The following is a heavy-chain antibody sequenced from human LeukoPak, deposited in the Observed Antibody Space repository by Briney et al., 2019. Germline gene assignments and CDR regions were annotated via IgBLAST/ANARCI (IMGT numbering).Heavy chain of an antibody. CDR1: GGSISSYY. CDR2: IYYSGST. V-gene: IGHV4-59*01. Sequence: PSETLSLTCTVSGGSISSYYWSWIRQPPGKGLEWIGYIYYSGSTNYNPSLKSRVTISVDTSKNQFSLKLSSVTAADTAVYYCARVPDFWSGYLYFDYWGQGTLVTVSS. CDR3: ARVPDFWSGYLYFDY. D-gene: IGHD3-3*01. J-gene: IGHJ4*02.